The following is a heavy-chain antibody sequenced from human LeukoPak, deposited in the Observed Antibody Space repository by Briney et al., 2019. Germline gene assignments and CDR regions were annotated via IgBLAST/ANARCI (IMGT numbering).Heavy chain of an antibody. CDR1: GFTFSSYG. Sequence: VGFLRLSCAASGFTFSSYGMHWVRQAPGKGLEWVAVISYDGSDKYYADSVKGRFTISRDNSKNTLYLQMNSLKTEDTAVYYCTPQMATIRWGQGTLV. J-gene: IGHJ4*02. D-gene: IGHD5-24*01. CDR2: ISYDGSDK. V-gene: IGHV3-30*03. CDR3: TPQMATIR.